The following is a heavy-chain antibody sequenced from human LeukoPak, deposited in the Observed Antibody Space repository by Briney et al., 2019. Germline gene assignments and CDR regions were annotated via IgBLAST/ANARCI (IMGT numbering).Heavy chain of an antibody. V-gene: IGHV4-34*01. D-gene: IGHD3-22*01. CDR1: GGSFSGYY. J-gene: IGHJ4*02. CDR2: INHSGST. CDR3: ARVGYYYDSSGYHPN. Sequence: PSETLSLTCAVYGGSFSGYYWSWIRQPPGKGLEWIGEINHSGSTNYNPSLESRVTISVDTSKNQFSLKLSSVTAADTAVYYCARVGYYYDSSGYHPNWGQGTLVTVSS.